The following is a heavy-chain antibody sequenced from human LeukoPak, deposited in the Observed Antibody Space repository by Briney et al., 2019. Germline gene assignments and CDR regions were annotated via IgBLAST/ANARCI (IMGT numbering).Heavy chain of an antibody. J-gene: IGHJ1*01. D-gene: IGHD2-21*02. V-gene: IGHV1-2*02. Sequence: GASVKVSCKASGYTFTGYYMHWVRQAPGQGLEWMGCINPNSGGTNFAQKFQGRVTLTRDTSINTAYMELSSLRSDDTAVYYCARAKLDDCGGVCDQYFQHWGQGTLVTVSS. CDR1: GYTFTGYY. CDR3: ARAKLDDCGGVCDQYFQH. CDR2: INPNSGGT.